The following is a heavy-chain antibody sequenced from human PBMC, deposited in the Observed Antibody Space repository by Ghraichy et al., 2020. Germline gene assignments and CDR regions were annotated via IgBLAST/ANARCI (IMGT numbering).Heavy chain of an antibody. CDR1: GFTFSNCA. CDR3: ARVWRGGGSCYDY. V-gene: IGHV3-23*01. D-gene: IGHD2-15*01. J-gene: IGHJ4*02. Sequence: GGSLRLSCAASGFTFSNCAMSWVRQVPGKGLEWVSVISGGGGSTDYADSVKGRFTISRDNSKNTQYLQMDSLRAEYTAVYYCARVWRGGGSCYDYWGQGTLVTVSS. CDR2: ISGGGGST.